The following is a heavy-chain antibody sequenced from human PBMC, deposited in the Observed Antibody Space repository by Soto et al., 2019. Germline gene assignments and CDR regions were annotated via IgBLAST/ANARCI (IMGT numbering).Heavy chain of an antibody. CDR3: AKDKAPRGAYSFTLYYMDV. J-gene: IGHJ6*03. CDR1: GFTFDGYA. D-gene: IGHD3-10*01. V-gene: IGHV3-9*01. CDR2: ISWNSGSI. Sequence: GGSLRLSCAASGFTFDGYAMHWVRQAPGKGLEWVSGISWNSGSIGYADSVKGRFTISRDNAKNSLYLQMNSLRAEDTALYYCAKDKAPRGAYSFTLYYMDVWGKGTTVTVSS.